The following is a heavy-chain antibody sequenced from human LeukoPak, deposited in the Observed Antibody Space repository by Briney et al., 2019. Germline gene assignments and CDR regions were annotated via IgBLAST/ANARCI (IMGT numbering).Heavy chain of an antibody. CDR2: ISSSSSII. D-gene: IGHD2-21*02. V-gene: IGHV3-48*01. CDR3: AKGSAYCGGDCRYDY. CDR1: GFTFSSYS. Sequence: GGSLRLSCAASGFTFSSYSMNWVRQAPGKGLEWVSYISSSSSIIYYADSVKGRFTISRDNSKNTLYLQMNSLRAEDTAVYYCAKGSAYCGGDCRYDYWGQGTLVTVSS. J-gene: IGHJ4*02.